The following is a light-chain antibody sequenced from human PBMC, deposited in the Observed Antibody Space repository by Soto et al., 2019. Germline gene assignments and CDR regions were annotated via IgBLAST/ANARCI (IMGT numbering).Light chain of an antibody. Sequence: DIQMTQSPSSLSASVGDRFTITCRASQSISSYLNWYQQKPGKAPKLLIYAASSLQSGVPSRFSGSGSGTDFTLTISSLQPEDFATYYCQQSYSTPLFTFGPGTKVDI. CDR3: QQSYSTPLFT. V-gene: IGKV1-39*01. CDR2: AAS. J-gene: IGKJ3*01. CDR1: QSISSY.